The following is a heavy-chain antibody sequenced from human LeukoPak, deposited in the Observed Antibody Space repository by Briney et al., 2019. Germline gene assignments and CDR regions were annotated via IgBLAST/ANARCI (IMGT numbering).Heavy chain of an antibody. CDR2: SIPIFGTA. Sequence: GASVKVSCKSSGGTFSSYASSWVRQAPGQGLEWMGRSIPIFGTANYAQKFQGRVTITTDESTSTAYMELSSLRSEDTAVYYCARGGGDYSSWFDPWGQGTLVTVSS. CDR3: ARGGGDYSSWFDP. V-gene: IGHV1-69*05. J-gene: IGHJ5*02. D-gene: IGHD2-21*02. CDR1: GGTFSSYA.